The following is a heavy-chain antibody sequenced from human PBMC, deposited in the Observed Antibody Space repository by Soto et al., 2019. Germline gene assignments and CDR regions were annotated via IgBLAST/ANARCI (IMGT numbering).Heavy chain of an antibody. D-gene: IGHD6-19*01. Sequence: QVQLQESGPGLVKPSETLSLTCTVAGGSISSYYWSWIRQPPGKGLEWIGYIYYSGSTNYNHSLKSRVTISVDMSKNQFSLKLNSVTAADTAVYYCARDEGSSGWYIHWGQGTLVTVSS. V-gene: IGHV4-59*01. CDR2: IYYSGST. CDR1: GGSISSYY. J-gene: IGHJ4*02. CDR3: ARDEGSSGWYIH.